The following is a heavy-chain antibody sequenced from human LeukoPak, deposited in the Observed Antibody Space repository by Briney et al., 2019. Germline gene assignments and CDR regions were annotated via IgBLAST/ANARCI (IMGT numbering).Heavy chain of an antibody. CDR2: IRSDGTNK. Sequence: GGSLRLSCAASGFTFSSYGMHWVRQAPGKGLEWVAFIRSDGTNKYYADSVKGRFTISRDNSKNTLYLQMNSLRAEDTAVYYCARPYYYDMGSRQNDAFDIWGQGTMVTVSS. J-gene: IGHJ3*02. D-gene: IGHD3-22*01. CDR1: GFTFSSYG. V-gene: IGHV3-30*02. CDR3: ARPYYYDMGSRQNDAFDI.